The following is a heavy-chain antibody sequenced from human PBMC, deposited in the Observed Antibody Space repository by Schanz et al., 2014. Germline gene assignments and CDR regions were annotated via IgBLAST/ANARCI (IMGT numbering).Heavy chain of an antibody. CDR3: ARDGDVDY. CDR1: GFTFSTYA. CDR2: ITGSGSKT. J-gene: IGHJ4*02. V-gene: IGHV3-23*01. Sequence: EVQLLESGGALVQPGGSLRLSCSASGFTFSTYAMSWARQAPGKGLEWVSAITGSGSKTYYADSVKGRFTISRDNSKNTLCLQMSSLRAEDTAVYYGARDGDVDYWGQGTLVTVSS.